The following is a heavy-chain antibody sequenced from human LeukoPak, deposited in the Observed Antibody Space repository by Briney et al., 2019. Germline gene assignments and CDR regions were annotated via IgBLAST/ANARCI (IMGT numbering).Heavy chain of an antibody. CDR1: GYTFTSYG. D-gene: IGHD6-13*01. CDR3: ARRGSSAGGVLFDP. J-gene: IGHJ5*02. CDR2: ISAYNGNT. V-gene: IGHV1-18*01. Sequence: ASVKVSCKASGYTFTSYGIRWVGQAARQGLAWMGWISAYNGNTNYAQNFQGRVTMTRNTSISTAYMELSILRSEDTAVYYCARRGSSAGGVLFDPWGQGTLVTVSS.